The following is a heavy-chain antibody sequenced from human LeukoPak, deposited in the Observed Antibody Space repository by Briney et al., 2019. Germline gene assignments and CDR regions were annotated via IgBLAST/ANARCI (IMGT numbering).Heavy chain of an antibody. CDR1: GFTFSSYA. CDR3: VKGGEIVVVMTGY. J-gene: IGHJ4*02. CDR2: ISGSGGSP. V-gene: IGHV3-23*01. D-gene: IGHD3-22*01. Sequence: GGSLRLSCAASGFTFSSYAMSWVRQAPGKGLEWASSISGSGGSPYYADSLKGRFTISRDNSNNTLYLQMNSLGAEDTAIYYCVKGGEIVVVMTGYWGQGTLVTVSS.